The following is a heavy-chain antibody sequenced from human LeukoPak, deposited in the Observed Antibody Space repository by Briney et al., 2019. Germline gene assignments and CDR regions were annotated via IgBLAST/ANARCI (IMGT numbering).Heavy chain of an antibody. J-gene: IGHJ4*02. CDR2: ISGSGGST. CDR3: AAMTSVTTGDY. D-gene: IGHD4-11*01. Sequence: GGSLRLSCAASEFTFSSYAMSWVRQAPGKGLEWVSAISGSGGSTYYADSVKGRFTISRDNSKNTLYLQMNSLRAEDTAVYYCAAMTSVTTGDYWGQGTLVTVSS. CDR1: EFTFSSYA. V-gene: IGHV3-23*01.